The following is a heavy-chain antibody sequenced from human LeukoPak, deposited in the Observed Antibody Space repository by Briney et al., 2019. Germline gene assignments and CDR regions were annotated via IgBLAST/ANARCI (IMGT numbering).Heavy chain of an antibody. Sequence: SLRLSCAASGFTFHDYARQWLRQAPGKGLEWVSGISGNSGIIGYADSVKGRFTTSRDNAKNPLYLQMNSLRAEDTAVYYCTKDSVAMVTTSDYWGQGTLVTVSS. V-gene: IGHV3-9*01. CDR1: GFTFHDYA. CDR2: ISGNSGII. J-gene: IGHJ4*02. CDR3: TKDSVAMVTTSDY. D-gene: IGHD5-18*01.